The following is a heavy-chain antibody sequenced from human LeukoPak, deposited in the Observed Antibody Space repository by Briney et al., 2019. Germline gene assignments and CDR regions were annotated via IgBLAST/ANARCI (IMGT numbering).Heavy chain of an antibody. V-gene: IGHV4-61*02. J-gene: IGHJ6*03. Sequence: SQTLSLTCTVSGGSISSGSYYWRWIRQPAGKGLEWIGRIYTSGSTNYNPSLKSRVTISVDTSKNQFSLKLSSVTAADTAVYYCARAGGSSRPTGYMDVWGKGTTVTVSS. CDR1: GGSISSGSYY. CDR2: IYTSGST. CDR3: ARAGGSSRPTGYMDV. D-gene: IGHD3-16*01.